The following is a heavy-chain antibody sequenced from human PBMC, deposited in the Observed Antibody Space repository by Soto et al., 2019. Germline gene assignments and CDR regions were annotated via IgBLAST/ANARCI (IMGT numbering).Heavy chain of an antibody. CDR1: VGAINSTVYY. D-gene: IGHD6-13*01. CDR2: SNYGGPT. J-gene: IGHJ6*02. Sequence: SESLSLTCTVSVGAINSTVYYWGWIRQPPGKGLEWIGSSNYGGPTYYSPSLQSRVTISLDTAKHHFSLNLRSVAAADTAVYYCARHGAYSTSVYYYYGMDVWGQGTTVTVSS. CDR3: ARHGAYSTSVYYYYGMDV. V-gene: IGHV4-39*01.